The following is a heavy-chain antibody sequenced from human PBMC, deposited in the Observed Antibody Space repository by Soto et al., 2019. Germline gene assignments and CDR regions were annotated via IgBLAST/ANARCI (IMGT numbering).Heavy chain of an antibody. Sequence: GRPLRLSCAASGFTFSTYAMTWVRQAPGRGLEWVSAIGGYGSSTYYADSVRGRFTISRDNTKNILYLQMNSLRAEDTAVYYCAKHGGYYDNSGRRFFDYWGQGTLVTVSS. CDR2: IGGYGSST. CDR3: AKHGGYYDNSGRRFFDY. J-gene: IGHJ4*02. V-gene: IGHV3-23*01. D-gene: IGHD3-22*01. CDR1: GFTFSTYA.